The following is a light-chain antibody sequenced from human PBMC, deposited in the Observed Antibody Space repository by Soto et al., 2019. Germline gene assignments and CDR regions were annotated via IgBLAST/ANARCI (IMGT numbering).Light chain of an antibody. V-gene: IGKV4-1*01. CDR2: WAS. CDR3: QQYYNYPPT. J-gene: IGKJ1*01. CDR1: QSILYSSNNKNY. Sequence: DIVMTQSPDSLAVSLGERATINCKSSQSILYSSNNKNYLAWYQLRPGQPPKLLIHWASTRASGVPDRFSGSGSGTDFTLTISTLQSEDVAVYYCQQYYNYPPTFDQGTRVEIK.